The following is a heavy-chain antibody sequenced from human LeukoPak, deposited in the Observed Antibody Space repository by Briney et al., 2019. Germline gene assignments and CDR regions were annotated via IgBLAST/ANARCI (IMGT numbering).Heavy chain of an antibody. CDR1: GFTFSSYW. CDR2: IKQDGSEK. Sequence: GGSLRLSCAASGFTFSSYWMSWVRQAPGKGLEWVANIKQDGSEKYYVDSVKGRSTISRDNAKNSLYLQMNSLRAEDTAVYYCAREALSWGEANYYFDYWGQGTLVTVSS. V-gene: IGHV3-7*01. CDR3: AREALSWGEANYYFDY. J-gene: IGHJ4*02. D-gene: IGHD3-16*01.